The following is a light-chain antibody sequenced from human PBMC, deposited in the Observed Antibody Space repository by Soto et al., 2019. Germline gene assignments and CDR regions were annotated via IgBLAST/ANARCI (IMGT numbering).Light chain of an antibody. CDR1: QSISSW. J-gene: IGKJ4*01. Sequence: EIQMTQSPSPLSASLGDRVTITCRSSQSISSWVAWYQQKPGKAPKLLIYKASRLERVVPSRFSGSRSGTDCTITISSLQPEDVSTYYCQQDNSFPLTFGGGTKVDIK. V-gene: IGKV1-5*03. CDR3: QQDNSFPLT. CDR2: KAS.